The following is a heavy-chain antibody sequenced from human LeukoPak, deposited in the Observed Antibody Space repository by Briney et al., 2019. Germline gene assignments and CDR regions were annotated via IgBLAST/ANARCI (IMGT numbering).Heavy chain of an antibody. CDR1: GFTFSSYS. CDR2: ISSRSTTI. Sequence: TGGSLRLSCVASGFTFSSYSMIWVRQRPGKGLECVSFISSRSTTIEYADSVKGRFTISRDNANNSLFLEMNSLRADDTAVYYCARGKPAARQDYWGQGTLVTVSS. V-gene: IGHV3-48*01. D-gene: IGHD6-6*01. CDR3: ARGKPAARQDY. J-gene: IGHJ4*02.